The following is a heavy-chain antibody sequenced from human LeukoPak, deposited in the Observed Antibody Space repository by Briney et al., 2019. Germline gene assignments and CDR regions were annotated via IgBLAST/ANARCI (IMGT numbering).Heavy chain of an antibody. Sequence: SVKVSCKASGGTFSSYAISWVRQAPGRGLEWMGGIIPIFGTANYAQKFQGRVTITADKSTSTAYMELSSLRSEDTALYYCAKGPTIPPYYPSGNYYETKAQFDFWGQGTLVTVSS. CDR2: IIPIFGTA. CDR3: AKGPTIPPYYPSGNYYETKAQFDF. CDR1: GGTFSSYA. V-gene: IGHV1-69*06. J-gene: IGHJ4*02. D-gene: IGHD3-10*01.